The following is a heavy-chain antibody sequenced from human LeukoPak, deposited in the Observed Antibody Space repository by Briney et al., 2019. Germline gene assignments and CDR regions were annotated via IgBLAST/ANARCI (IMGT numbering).Heavy chain of an antibody. CDR1: GFTFSDYW. J-gene: IGHJ4*02. D-gene: IGHD6-6*01. Sequence: PGGSLRLSCAASGFTFSDYWMTWVRQAPGKGPEWVANIKQDGSEKYYVDSVRGRFSISRDNAKNSLFLRMNSLRAEDTAVYYCARRGGSSSRRSPIDYWGQGTLVTVSS. CDR2: IKQDGSEK. CDR3: ARRGGSSSRRSPIDY. V-gene: IGHV3-7*01.